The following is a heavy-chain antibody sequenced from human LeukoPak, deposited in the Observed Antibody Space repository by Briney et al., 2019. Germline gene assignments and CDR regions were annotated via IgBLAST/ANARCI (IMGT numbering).Heavy chain of an antibody. Sequence: SCKASGGTFSSYAMHWVRQAPGKGLEWVAIISYDGSNKYYAESVKGRFTISRDNSKNTLYLEMNSLRVEDTAVYYCARAYCSSTSCSVNCWGQGTLVTVSS. CDR3: ARAYCSSTSCSVNC. CDR2: ISYDGSNK. J-gene: IGHJ4*02. D-gene: IGHD2-2*01. V-gene: IGHV3-30-3*01. CDR1: GGTFSSYA.